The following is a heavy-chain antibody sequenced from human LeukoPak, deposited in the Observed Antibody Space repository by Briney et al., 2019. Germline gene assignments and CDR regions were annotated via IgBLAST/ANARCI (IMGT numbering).Heavy chain of an antibody. CDR1: GFSFGDFS. D-gene: IGHD3-16*01. V-gene: IGHV3-48*01. Sequence: PGGSLRLSCEGSGFSFGDFSMGWVRQAPGKGLEWLSFISTSSNTIYYADSVRGRFTVSRDNAKNSLFLQMNSLRAEDTAGHYFARGAAHSYVYFSDSWGQGILVAVSS. J-gene: IGHJ4*02. CDR3: ARGAAHSYVYFSDS. CDR2: ISTSSNTI.